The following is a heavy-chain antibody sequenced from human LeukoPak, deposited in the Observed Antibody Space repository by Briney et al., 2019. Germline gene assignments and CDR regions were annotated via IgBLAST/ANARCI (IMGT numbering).Heavy chain of an antibody. CDR2: ISYDGSNK. CDR1: GFTFSTYG. D-gene: IGHD3-22*01. V-gene: IGHV3-30*18. J-gene: IGHJ4*02. Sequence: PGRSLRLSCAASGFTFSTYGMYWVRQAPGKGLEWVAVISYDGSNKYYAESVKGRFTISRDTSKNTLYLQMNSLRAEDTAVYYCAKSGSWFAGWADYWGQGTLVTVAS. CDR3: AKSGSWFAGWADY.